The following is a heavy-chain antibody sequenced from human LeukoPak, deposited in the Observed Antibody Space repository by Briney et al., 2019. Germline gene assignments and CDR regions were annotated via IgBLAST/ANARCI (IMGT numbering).Heavy chain of an antibody. Sequence: GGSLRLSCAASGFTFSGNWMHWVRQAPGKGLEWVSHIKTDGSVTDYADSVKGRFTISRDNARNTLYLQMNSLRAEDSAVYYCARDSAADGADYDHWGQRTLATVSS. CDR3: ARDSAADGADYDH. D-gene: IGHD6-13*01. CDR1: GFTFSGNW. V-gene: IGHV3-74*01. J-gene: IGHJ5*02. CDR2: IKTDGSVT.